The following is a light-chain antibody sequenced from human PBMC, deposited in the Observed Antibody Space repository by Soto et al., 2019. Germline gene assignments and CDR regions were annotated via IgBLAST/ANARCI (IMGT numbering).Light chain of an antibody. CDR2: VAS. J-gene: IGKJ5*01. CDR1: QSIGRF. Sequence: DIQMTQSPSSLSASVGDRVTITCRASQSIGRFLNWYQQKPGKAPNVLINVASTLRSGVPSRFSGSGSGTDFTLTISRLEPEDFAVYYCQQYDNSPITFGQGTRLEIK. CDR3: QQYDNSPIT. V-gene: IGKV1-39*01.